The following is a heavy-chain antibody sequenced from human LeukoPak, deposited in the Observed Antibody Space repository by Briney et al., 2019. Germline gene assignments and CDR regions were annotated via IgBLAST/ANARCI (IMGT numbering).Heavy chain of an antibody. J-gene: IGHJ4*02. Sequence: SETLSLTCTVSGGSISSADYYWSWIRQPPGKGLEWFGYIYHSGNTYYNPSLKSRVTISVDTSKNQFSLKLSSVTAADTAVYYCAGEVRPDGSARGYYFDYWGQGTLVTVSS. CDR2: IYHSGNT. CDR1: GGSISSADYY. V-gene: IGHV4-30-4*01. D-gene: IGHD3-10*01. CDR3: AGEVRPDGSARGYYFDY.